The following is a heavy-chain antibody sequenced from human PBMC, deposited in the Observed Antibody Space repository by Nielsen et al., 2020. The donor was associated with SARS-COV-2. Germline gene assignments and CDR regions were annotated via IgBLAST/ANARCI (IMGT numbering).Heavy chain of an antibody. CDR2: ISTHTGTP. Sequence: ASVKVSCKPSGFAFTSYGISWVRQAPGQGLEWMGWISTHTGTPTYAESFQGRVTMTRDTATNTAYMELRTLTSDDTAVYYCARDFDYWGQGTLVTVSS. CDR1: GFAFTSYG. J-gene: IGHJ4*02. CDR3: ARDFDY. V-gene: IGHV1-18*04.